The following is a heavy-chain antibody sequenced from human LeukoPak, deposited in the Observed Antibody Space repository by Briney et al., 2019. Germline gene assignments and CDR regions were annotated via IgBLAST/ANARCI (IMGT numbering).Heavy chain of an antibody. Sequence: PGGSLRLSCAASGFTFTNFWMTWVRQSPGKGLEWVATINQDGREKYYVDSVKGRFTISRDNSKNTLYLQMNSLRAEDTAVYYCARRFLLGAFDIWGQGTMVTVSS. CDR1: GFTFTNFW. CDR2: INQDGREK. D-gene: IGHD3-10*01. V-gene: IGHV3-7*03. CDR3: ARRFLLGAFDI. J-gene: IGHJ3*02.